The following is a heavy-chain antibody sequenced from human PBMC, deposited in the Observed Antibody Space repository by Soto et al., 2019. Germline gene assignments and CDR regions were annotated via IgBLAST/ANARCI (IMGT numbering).Heavy chain of an antibody. CDR1: GYYFTSYW. V-gene: IGHV5-51*01. CDR2: IYPGDSDS. CDR3: ARHKHDYSNGYYYGMDV. Sequence: GESLKISCKGSGYYFTSYWIGWVRQMPGKGLEWMGIIYPGDSDSKYSPSFEGQVTMSVDKSISTAYLQWSSLKASDTAMYYCARHKHDYSNGYYYGMDVWGQGTTVTVSS. D-gene: IGHD4-4*01. J-gene: IGHJ6*02.